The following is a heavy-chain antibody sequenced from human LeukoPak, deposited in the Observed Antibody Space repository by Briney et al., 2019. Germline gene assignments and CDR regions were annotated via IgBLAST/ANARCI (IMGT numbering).Heavy chain of an antibody. J-gene: IGHJ6*02. CDR3: ARVGSRDYYGMDV. V-gene: IGHV3-21*01. Sequence: GGSLRLSCAASGFTFSSYSMNWVRQAPGKGLEWVSSISSSSSYIYYADSVKGRFTISRDNAKNSLYLQMNSLGAEDTAVYYCARVGSRDYYGMDVWGQGTTVTVSS. CDR1: GFTFSSYS. CDR2: ISSSSSYI.